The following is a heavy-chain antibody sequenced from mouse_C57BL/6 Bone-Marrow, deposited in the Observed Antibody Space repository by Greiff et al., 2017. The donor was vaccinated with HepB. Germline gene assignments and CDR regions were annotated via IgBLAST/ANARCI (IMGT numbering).Heavy chain of an antibody. Sequence: QVQLQQPGAELVKPGASVKMSCKASGYTFTSYWMHWVKQRPGQGLEWIGMIHPNSGSTNYNEKFKSKATLTVDKSSSTAYMQLSSLTSEDSAVYYCARREDGSSFFDYWGQGTTLTVSS. CDR2: IHPNSGST. D-gene: IGHD1-1*01. CDR3: ARREDGSSFFDY. V-gene: IGHV1-64*01. J-gene: IGHJ2*01. CDR1: GYTFTSYW.